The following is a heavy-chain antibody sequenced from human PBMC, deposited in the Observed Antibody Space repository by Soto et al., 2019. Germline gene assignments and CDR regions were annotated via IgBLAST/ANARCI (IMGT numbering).Heavy chain of an antibody. CDR1: GFTFSSYA. V-gene: IGHV3-30-3*01. CDR3: ARDIGSSWSRVSYYYYGMDV. D-gene: IGHD6-13*01. Sequence: GGSLRLSCAASGFTFSSYAMHWVRQAPGKGLEWVAVISYDGSNKYYADSVKGRFTISRDNSKNTLYLQMNSLRAEDTAVYYCARDIGSSWSRVSYYYYGMDVWGQGTTVTVSS. J-gene: IGHJ6*02. CDR2: ISYDGSNK.